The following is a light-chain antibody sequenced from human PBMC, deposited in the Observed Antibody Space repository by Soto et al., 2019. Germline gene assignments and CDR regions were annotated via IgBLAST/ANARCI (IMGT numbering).Light chain of an antibody. J-gene: IGKJ1*01. CDR2: GAS. CDR1: QSVSSN. Sequence: IVMTQSPATLSVSPWERATLSCRASQSVSSNLAWYQQKPGQAPRLLIYGASTRATGIPARFSGSGSGTEFTLTTSSLQPDDFATYYCQHYNSYSEAFGQGTKVDIK. CDR3: QHYNSYSEA. V-gene: IGKV3-15*01.